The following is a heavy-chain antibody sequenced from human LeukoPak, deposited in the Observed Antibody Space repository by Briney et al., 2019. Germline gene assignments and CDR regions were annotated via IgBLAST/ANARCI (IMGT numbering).Heavy chain of an antibody. V-gene: IGHV4-34*01. J-gene: IGHJ4*02. Sequence: PSETLSLTCAVYGGSFSDYYWSWIRQPPGKGLEWIGEINHSGSTNYNPSLKSRVTISVDTSKNQFSLKLSSVTAADTAVYYCAMGKGQHCSYWGQGTLVTVSS. CDR1: GGSFSDYY. CDR2: INHSGST. CDR3: AMGKGQHCSY. D-gene: IGHD3-3*02.